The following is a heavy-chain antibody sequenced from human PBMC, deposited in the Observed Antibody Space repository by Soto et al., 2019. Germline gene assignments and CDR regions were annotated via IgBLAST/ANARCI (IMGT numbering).Heavy chain of an antibody. J-gene: IGHJ4*02. V-gene: IGHV3-73*01. CDR3: TPLAVTDDI. D-gene: IGHD6-19*01. Sequence: EVQLAESGGGLVQPGGSLKLSCAASGFNFSGSAIHWVRQASGKGLEWVGRIRSKANNYATAYAASMKGRFTISRDDSKTTAYLQMNSLKIEDTAVYYCTPLAVTDDIWGQGTLVTVSS. CDR2: IRSKANNYAT. CDR1: GFNFSGSA.